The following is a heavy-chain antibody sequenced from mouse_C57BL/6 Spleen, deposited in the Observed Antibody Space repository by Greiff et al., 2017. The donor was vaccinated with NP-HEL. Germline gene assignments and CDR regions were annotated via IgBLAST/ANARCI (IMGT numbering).Heavy chain of an antibody. V-gene: IGHV5-17*01. J-gene: IGHJ4*01. D-gene: IGHD1-1*01. Sequence: DVQLVESGGGLVKPGGSLKLSCAASGFTFSDYGMHWVRQAPEKGLEWVAYISSGSSTIYYADTVKGRFTISRDKAKNTLFLQMTSLRSEDTAMYYCARPAVVATDYAMDYWGQGTSVTVSS. CDR3: ARPAVVATDYAMDY. CDR2: ISSGSSTI. CDR1: GFTFSDYG.